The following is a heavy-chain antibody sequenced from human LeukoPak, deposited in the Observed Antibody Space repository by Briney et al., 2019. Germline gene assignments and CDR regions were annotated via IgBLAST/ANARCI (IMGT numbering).Heavy chain of an antibody. V-gene: IGHV3-23*01. CDR3: AKEGAQYSSSWLDY. CDR1: GFTFSSYA. D-gene: IGHD6-13*01. J-gene: IGHJ4*02. CDR2: ISGSGGST. Sequence: GGSLRLSCAASGFTFSSYAMSWVRQAPGKGLEWVSAISGSGGSTYYADSVKGRFTISRDNSKSTLYLQMNSLRAEDTAVYYCAKEGAQYSSSWLDYWGQGTLVTVSS.